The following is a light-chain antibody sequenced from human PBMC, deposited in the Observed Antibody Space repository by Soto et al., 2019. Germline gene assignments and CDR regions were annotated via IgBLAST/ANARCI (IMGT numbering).Light chain of an antibody. V-gene: IGKV3D-15*01. J-gene: IGKJ4*01. CDR1: QSVSSN. Sequence: EIVMTQSPATLSVSPGERATLSCRASQSVSSNLAWYQQKPGQAPRLLISGASTRATGIPARFSGSGSGTEFTLTISSLQSEDFAVYYCQQYNNWPPGTFGGGTKVEIK. CDR2: GAS. CDR3: QQYNNWPPGT.